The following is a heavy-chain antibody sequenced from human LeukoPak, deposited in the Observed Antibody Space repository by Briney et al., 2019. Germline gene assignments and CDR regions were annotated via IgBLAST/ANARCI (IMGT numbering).Heavy chain of an antibody. CDR3: ARSGPVDCGGGSCCEGY. CDR2: INHSGST. V-gene: IGHV4-34*01. D-gene: IGHD2-15*01. Sequence: PSETLSLTCALYGGSLSGYYWSWIRHPPRKGLEWIGEINHSGSTNYNPSPKRRVTISVDTSKNQFSLKLSSVTAADTAVYYCARSGPVDCGGGSCCEGYWGQGTLVTVSS. J-gene: IGHJ4*02. CDR1: GGSLSGYY.